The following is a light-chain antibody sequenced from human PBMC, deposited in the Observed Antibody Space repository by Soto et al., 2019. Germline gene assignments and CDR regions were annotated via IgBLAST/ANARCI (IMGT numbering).Light chain of an antibody. V-gene: IGKV3-20*01. CDR3: QPYGSSGP. CDR1: QSVSSSY. Sequence: GLTQSPGTLSLSPGERATLSCRASQSVSSSYLAWYQQKPGQAPRLLIYGASSRATGIPDRFSGSGSGTDFTLTISRLEPEDFPVYYCQPYGSSGPFGQGTKVDI. CDR2: GAS. J-gene: IGKJ1*01.